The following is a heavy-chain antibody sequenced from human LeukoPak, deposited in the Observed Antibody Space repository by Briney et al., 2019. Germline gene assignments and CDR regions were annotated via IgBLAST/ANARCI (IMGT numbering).Heavy chain of an antibody. V-gene: IGHV4-59*01. D-gene: IGHD5-12*01. CDR3: ARSAEWLRNAFDI. CDR1: GASTRHFY. CDR2: MHNSGSS. Sequence: SETLSLSCTASGASTRHFYWNWIRQPPRKGLEWIGYMHNSGSSKHSPSLKSRVTISIDTSKNQFSLQLTSVTAADTAIYYCARSAEWLRNAFDIWSQGTMVSVSS. J-gene: IGHJ3*02.